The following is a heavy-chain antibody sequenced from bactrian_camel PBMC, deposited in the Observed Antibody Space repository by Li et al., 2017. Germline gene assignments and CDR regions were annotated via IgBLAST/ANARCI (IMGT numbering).Heavy chain of an antibody. CDR3: AADTVNLQMARWYTY. J-gene: IGHJ4*01. D-gene: IGHD1*01. V-gene: IGHV3S31*01. Sequence: VQLVESGGGLVQPGGSLRLSCAASGFTFSSNAMNWVRQAPGKGLEWVSTINSGGGTTYYADSVKGRFTISQDSARNTLSLQMNSLRIEDTAMYYCAADTVNLQMARWYTYWGQGTQVTVS. CDR2: INSGGGTT. CDR1: GFTFSSNA.